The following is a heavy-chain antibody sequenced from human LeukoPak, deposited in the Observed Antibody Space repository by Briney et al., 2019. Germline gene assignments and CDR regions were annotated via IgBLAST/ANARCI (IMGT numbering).Heavy chain of an antibody. D-gene: IGHD5-24*01. V-gene: IGHV1-24*01. CDR3: ATGSRDRYTGRGCYFDL. J-gene: IGHJ2*01. Sequence: ASVKVSCKVSGYTLTELSMHWVRQAPGKGLERMGGFDPEDGETIYAQKFQGRVTMTEDTSTDTAYMELSSLRSEDTAVYYCATGSRDRYTGRGCYFDLWGRGTLVTVSS. CDR2: FDPEDGET. CDR1: GYTLTELS.